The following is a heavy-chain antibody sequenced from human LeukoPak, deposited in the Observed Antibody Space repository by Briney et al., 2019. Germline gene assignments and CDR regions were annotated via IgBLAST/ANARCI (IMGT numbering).Heavy chain of an antibody. J-gene: IGHJ6*02. CDR3: ARTSLYRGYSYGSIWRTSGMDV. D-gene: IGHD5-18*01. CDR2: IIPIFGTA. V-gene: IGHV1-69*13. Sequence: SVKVSCKASGGTFSSYAISWVRQAPGQGLEWMGGIIPIFGTANYAQKFQGRVTITADESTSTAYMELSSLRSEDTAVYYCARTSLYRGYSYGSIWRTSGMDVWGQGTTVTVSS. CDR1: GGTFSSYA.